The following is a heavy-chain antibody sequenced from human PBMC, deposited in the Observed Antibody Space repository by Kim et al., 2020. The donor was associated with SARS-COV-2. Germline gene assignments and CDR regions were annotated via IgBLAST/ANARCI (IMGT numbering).Heavy chain of an antibody. Sequence: SETLSLTCTVSGGSISSGGYYWSWIRQHPGKGLEWIGYIYYSGSTYYNPSLKSRVTISVDTSKNQFSLKLSSVTAADTAVYYCARGGITMVRGVSVWFDPWGQGTLVTVSS. CDR1: GGSISSGGYY. CDR2: IYYSGST. CDR3: ARGGITMVRGVSVWFDP. V-gene: IGHV4-31*03. J-gene: IGHJ5*02. D-gene: IGHD3-10*01.